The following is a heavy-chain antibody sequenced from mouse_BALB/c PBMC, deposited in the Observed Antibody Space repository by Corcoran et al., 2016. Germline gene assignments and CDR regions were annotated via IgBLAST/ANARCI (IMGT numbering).Heavy chain of an antibody. CDR3: VREPYAMDY. CDR2: INTYTGEP. V-gene: IGHV9-3-1*01. CDR1: GYTFTNYG. D-gene: IGHD6-1*01. J-gene: IGHJ4*01. Sequence: QIQLAQSGPELKKPGETVKISCKASGYTFTNYGMNWVKQAPGKGLKWMGWINTYTGEPTYADDFKGRFAFSLETSASTAYLQINNLKNEDTATYFCVREPYAMDYWGQGTSVTVSS.